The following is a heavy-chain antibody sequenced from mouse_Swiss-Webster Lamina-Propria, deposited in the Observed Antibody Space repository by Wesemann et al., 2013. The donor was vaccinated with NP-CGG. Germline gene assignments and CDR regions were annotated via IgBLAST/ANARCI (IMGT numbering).Heavy chain of an antibody. CDR3: ARYDYDGYYFDY. V-gene: IGHV5-12*02. Sequence: GGSLKLSCATSGFTFSDYYMYWVRQTPEKRLEWVAYISNGGGSTYYPDTVKGRFTISRDNAKNTLYLQMSRLKSEDTAMYYCARYDYDGYYFDYWGQGTTLTVSS. CDR2: ISNGGGST. J-gene: IGHJ2*01. D-gene: IGHD2-4*01. CDR1: GFTFSDYY.